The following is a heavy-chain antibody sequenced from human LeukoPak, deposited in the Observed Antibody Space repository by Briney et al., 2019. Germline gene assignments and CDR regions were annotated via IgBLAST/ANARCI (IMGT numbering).Heavy chain of an antibody. D-gene: IGHD4-23*01. V-gene: IGHV4-59*01. CDR1: GGSISSYY. Sequence: AETLSLTCTVFGGSISSYYLSWIRPPPGKGLEWIGYIYYSGSTNYNPSLKSRVTISVDTSKNRFSLKLSSVIAADTAVYYCARGNSGHLDYWGQGTLVTVSS. CDR2: IYYSGST. CDR3: ARGNSGHLDY. J-gene: IGHJ4*02.